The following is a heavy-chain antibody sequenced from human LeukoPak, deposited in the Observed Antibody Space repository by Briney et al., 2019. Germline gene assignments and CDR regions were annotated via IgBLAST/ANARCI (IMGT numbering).Heavy chain of an antibody. D-gene: IGHD2/OR15-2a*01. CDR2: ISYDGSNK. J-gene: IGHJ6*03. CDR3: ARDSGNIYYYMDV. CDR1: GFTFSSYA. Sequence: GRSLRLSCAASGFTFSSYAMHWVRQAPGKGLEWVATISYDGSNKYYADSMKGRFTISRDNSKNTPYLQMNSLRAEDTAVYYCARDSGNIYYYMDVWGKGTTVTVSS. V-gene: IGHV3-30*01.